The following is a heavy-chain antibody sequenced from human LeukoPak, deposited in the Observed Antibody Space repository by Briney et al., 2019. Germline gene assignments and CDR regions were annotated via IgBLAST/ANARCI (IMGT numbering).Heavy chain of an antibody. Sequence: GGSLRLSCAASGFTFDDYGMSWVRQAPGKGLEWVSGINWNGGSTGYADSVKGRFTISRDNAKNSLYLQMNSLRAEDTAVYYCARDLYYYDSSGYYYPRGYFDYWGQGTLVTVSS. D-gene: IGHD3-22*01. J-gene: IGHJ4*02. CDR2: INWNGGST. CDR3: ARDLYYYDSSGYYYPRGYFDY. CDR1: GFTFDDYG. V-gene: IGHV3-20*04.